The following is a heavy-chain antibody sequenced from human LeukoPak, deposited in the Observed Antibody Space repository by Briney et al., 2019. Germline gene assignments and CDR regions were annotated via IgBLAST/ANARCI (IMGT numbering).Heavy chain of an antibody. D-gene: IGHD5-24*01. Sequence: GGSLRLSRAASGFTFSSYGMHWVRQAPGKGLEGVAVMSYDGSNKYYADSVKGRFTISRDNSKNTLYLQMNSLRAEDTAVYYCAKDLGTDGYNLDYWGQGTLVTVSS. J-gene: IGHJ4*02. CDR2: MSYDGSNK. V-gene: IGHV3-30*18. CDR1: GFTFSSYG. CDR3: AKDLGTDGYNLDY.